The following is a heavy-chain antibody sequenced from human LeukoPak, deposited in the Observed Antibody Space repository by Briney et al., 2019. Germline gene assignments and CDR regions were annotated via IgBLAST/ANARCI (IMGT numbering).Heavy chain of an antibody. Sequence: GGSLRLSCAVSGFTFSSYEMNWVRQAPGKGLEWVSYISSSGSTIYYADSVKGRFTISRDNAKNSLYLQMNSLRAEDTAVYYCARDPDHDCGGDCHYYMDVWGKGTTVTISS. CDR3: ARDPDHDCGGDCHYYMDV. V-gene: IGHV3-48*03. CDR1: GFTFSSYE. J-gene: IGHJ6*03. CDR2: ISSSGSTI. D-gene: IGHD2-21*02.